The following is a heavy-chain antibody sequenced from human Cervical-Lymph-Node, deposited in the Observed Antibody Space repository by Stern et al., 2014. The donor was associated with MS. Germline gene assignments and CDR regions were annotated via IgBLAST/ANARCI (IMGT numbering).Heavy chain of an antibody. V-gene: IGHV5-51*01. Sequence: EVQLVQSGAEVKKPGESLRISCKASGYDFSNYWIAWVRQMPGKGLEWMGIIYPGDSDTRYSPSFQGQVTISADKSISTAYLQWSSLKASDSAMYYCATPPYYFDSSGQTAYYGTDAWGQGTTVTVSS. CDR1: GYDFSNYW. D-gene: IGHD3-22*01. J-gene: IGHJ6*02. CDR3: ATPPYYFDSSGQTAYYGTDA. CDR2: IYPGDSDT.